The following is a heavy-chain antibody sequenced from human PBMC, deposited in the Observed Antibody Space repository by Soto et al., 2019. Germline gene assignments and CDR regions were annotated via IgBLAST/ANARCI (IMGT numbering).Heavy chain of an antibody. Sequence: SETLSLTCTVSGGSISSDYWSWIRQPPGKGLEWIGYISYSGSTNYNPSLKSLVTISVDTSKNQFSLKLSSMTAADTAVYYCARYRREAVAGYTLDNWGQGILVTVSS. CDR3: ARYRREAVAGYTLDN. V-gene: IGHV4-59*01. D-gene: IGHD6-13*01. CDR1: GGSISSDY. CDR2: ISYSGST. J-gene: IGHJ4*02.